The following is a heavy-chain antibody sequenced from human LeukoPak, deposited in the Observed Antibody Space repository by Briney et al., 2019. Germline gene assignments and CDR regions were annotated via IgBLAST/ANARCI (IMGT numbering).Heavy chain of an antibody. Sequence: SETLSLTCTVSGGSVSSGSYYWSWIRQPPGKGLEWIGYIYYSGSTNYNPSLKSRVTISVDTSKNQFSLKLSSVTAADTAVYYCARARGYSYGGRNYYYYGMDVWGQGTTVTVSS. V-gene: IGHV4-61*01. D-gene: IGHD5-18*01. CDR1: GGSVSSGSYY. J-gene: IGHJ6*02. CDR3: ARARGYSYGGRNYYYYGMDV. CDR2: IYYSGST.